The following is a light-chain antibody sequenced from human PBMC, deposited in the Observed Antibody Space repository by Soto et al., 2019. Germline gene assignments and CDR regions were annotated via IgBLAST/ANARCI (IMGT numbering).Light chain of an antibody. Sequence: DIQTTQSPSSLSASVGDSVTITCRASQSISNYLNWYQQKPGKAPKLLVYAASSLQSGVPSRFSGSGSGTDFTLTISSLQPEDFATYYCQQSYSTPFTFGPGTKVDIK. CDR2: AAS. J-gene: IGKJ3*01. CDR3: QQSYSTPFT. CDR1: QSISNY. V-gene: IGKV1-39*01.